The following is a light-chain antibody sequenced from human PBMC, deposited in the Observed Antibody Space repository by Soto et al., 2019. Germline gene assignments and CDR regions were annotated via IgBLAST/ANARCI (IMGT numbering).Light chain of an antibody. CDR1: QTVSSY. CDR3: QQRSNWPRYT. V-gene: IGKV3-11*01. CDR2: DAS. J-gene: IGKJ2*01. Sequence: EIVLTHSPVTLSLSPGERATLSCRASQTVSSYLAWYQQKPGQAPRLLIYDASNRANGIPVRFSGSGSGTDFTLTIGSLEPEDFAVDYCQQRSNWPRYTFGQGTKLEIK.